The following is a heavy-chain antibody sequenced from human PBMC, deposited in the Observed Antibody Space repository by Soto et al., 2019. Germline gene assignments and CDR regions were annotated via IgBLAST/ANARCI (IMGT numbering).Heavy chain of an antibody. V-gene: IGHV3-30-3*01. J-gene: IGHJ4*02. Sequence: QVQLVESGGGVVQPGRSLRLSCAASGFNFIPYAMHWFRQAPGTGLECVAVISDDGGAKYYPDSVKGRITVSRDNSKNTLYLQMNRPRTADTAVYYCSIGYDFWSGNFELWCQGTLVSVSS. CDR2: ISDDGGAK. CDR3: SIGYDFWSGNFEL. CDR1: GFNFIPYA. D-gene: IGHD3-3*01.